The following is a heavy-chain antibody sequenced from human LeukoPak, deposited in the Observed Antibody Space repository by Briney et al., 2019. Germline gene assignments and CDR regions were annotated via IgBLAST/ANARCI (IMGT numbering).Heavy chain of an antibody. CDR2: IRSKANSYST. V-gene: IGHV3-73*01. CDR1: GFTFSGSA. J-gene: IGHJ6*02. Sequence: GGSLKLSCAASGFTFSGSAMHWVRQASGKGLEWVGRIRSKANSYSTAYAASVKGRFTISRDDSKNTAYLQMNSLKTEDTAVYYCTRHVRDTAMVKDYYYGMDVWGQGTTVTVSS. D-gene: IGHD5-18*01. CDR3: TRHVRDTAMVKDYYYGMDV.